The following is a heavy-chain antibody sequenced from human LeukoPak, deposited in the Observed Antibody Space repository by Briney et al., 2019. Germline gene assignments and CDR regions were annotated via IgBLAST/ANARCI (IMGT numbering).Heavy chain of an antibody. CDR2: ISYDESNK. CDR3: AKSTTVTTQQRGYFDY. J-gene: IGHJ4*02. Sequence: GGSLRLSCAASGFTFSSYGMHWVRQAPGKGLEWVAVISYDESNKYFADSVEGRFTISRDNPKNTLYLQMNSLRPEDTAVYYCAKSTTVTTQQRGYFDYWGQGTLVTVSS. V-gene: IGHV3-30*18. D-gene: IGHD4-11*01. CDR1: GFTFSSYG.